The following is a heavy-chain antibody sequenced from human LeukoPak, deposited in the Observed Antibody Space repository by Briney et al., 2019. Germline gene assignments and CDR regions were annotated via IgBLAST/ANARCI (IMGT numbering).Heavy chain of an antibody. Sequence: GGSLRLSCSASGFTFSSYAMSWVRQAPGKGLEWVSAISGSGDSTYYGDSVKGRFTISRDNSKNTLYLQMNSLRAEDTAVYYCAKTRPLDSSSWSHGDYWGQGTLVTVSS. CDR1: GFTFSSYA. J-gene: IGHJ4*02. V-gene: IGHV3-23*01. D-gene: IGHD6-13*01. CDR3: AKTRPLDSSSWSHGDY. CDR2: ISGSGDST.